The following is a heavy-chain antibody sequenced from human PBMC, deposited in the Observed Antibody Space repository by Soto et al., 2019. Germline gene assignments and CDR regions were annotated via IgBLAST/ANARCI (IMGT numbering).Heavy chain of an antibody. CDR3: ARYVSWFDP. J-gene: IGHJ5*02. CDR1: GGSISSSSYY. V-gene: IGHV4-39*01. Sequence: SETLSLTCTVSGGSISSSSYYWGWIRQPPGKGLEWIGSIYYSGSTYYNPSLKSRVTISVDTSKNQFSLKLSSLTAADTAVYYCARYVSWFDPWGQGTLVTVSS. CDR2: IYYSGST. D-gene: IGHD3-16*01.